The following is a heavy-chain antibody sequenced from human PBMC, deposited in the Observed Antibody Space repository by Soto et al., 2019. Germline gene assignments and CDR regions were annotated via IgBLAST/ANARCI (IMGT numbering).Heavy chain of an antibody. V-gene: IGHV4-30-2*01. Sequence: SETLSLTCAVSGDSISRGGYSWTWIRQPPGKALEWIGNIYDSGSTSYNPSLKSRVPMSVDTSKSQFSLRLTSVTAADTAVYFCARGSSSYYDYGMDVWGQGTTVTVSS. D-gene: IGHD6-6*01. CDR2: IYDSGST. CDR3: ARGSSSYYDYGMDV. CDR1: GDSISRGGYS. J-gene: IGHJ6*02.